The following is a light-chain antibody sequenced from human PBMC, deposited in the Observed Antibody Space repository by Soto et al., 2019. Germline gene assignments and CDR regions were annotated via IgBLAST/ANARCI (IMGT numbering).Light chain of an antibody. Sequence: EIVLTQSPATLSLSPGERATLSCRASQSVRYLAWYQQKIGQAPRLLIYETSYRAAGIPARFSGSGSGTDFTLTISSLEPEDFAVYYCQQRSHSLTFGGGTKVDSK. CDR1: QSVRY. V-gene: IGKV3-11*01. J-gene: IGKJ4*01. CDR3: QQRSHSLT. CDR2: ETS.